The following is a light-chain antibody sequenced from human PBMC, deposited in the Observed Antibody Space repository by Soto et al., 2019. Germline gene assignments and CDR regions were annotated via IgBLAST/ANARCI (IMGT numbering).Light chain of an antibody. CDR3: SSYTGVVTLEV. J-gene: IGLJ1*01. CDR2: EVS. Sequence: QSALTQPASVSGSLGQSITISCTGTSTDFGGYNYVSWYQQHPGRAPKLILYEVSNRPSGVSTRFSGSKSGNTASLTISGLQADDMADYYCSSYTGVVTLEVFRPGTKVTVL. V-gene: IGLV2-14*01. CDR1: STDFGGYNY.